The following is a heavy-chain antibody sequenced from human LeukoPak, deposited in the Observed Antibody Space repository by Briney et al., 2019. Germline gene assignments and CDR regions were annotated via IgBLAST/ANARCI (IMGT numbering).Heavy chain of an antibody. V-gene: IGHV3-30*18. CDR3: AKSGSSSWYSDY. CDR1: GFTFSSYG. J-gene: IGHJ4*02. Sequence: GRSLTLSCAASGFTFSSYGMHWVRQAPGKGLEWVAVISYDGSNKYYADSVKGRFTISRDNSKNTLYLQMNSLRAEDTAVYYCAKSGSSSWYSDYWGQGTLVTVSS. CDR2: ISYDGSNK. D-gene: IGHD6-13*01.